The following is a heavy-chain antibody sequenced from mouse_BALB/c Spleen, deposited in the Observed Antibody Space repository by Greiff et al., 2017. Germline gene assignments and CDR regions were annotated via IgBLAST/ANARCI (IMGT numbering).Heavy chain of an antibody. D-gene: IGHD2-14*01. CDR3: ARRYDGYFDV. Sequence: EVKLEESGGDLVKPGGSLKLSCAASGFTFSSYGMSWVRQTPDKRLEWVATISSGGSYTYYPDSVKGRFTISRDNAKNTLYLQMSSLKSEDTAMYYPARRYDGYFDVWGAGTTVTVSS. V-gene: IGHV5-6*02. CDR1: GFTFSSYG. CDR2: ISSGGSYT. J-gene: IGHJ1*01.